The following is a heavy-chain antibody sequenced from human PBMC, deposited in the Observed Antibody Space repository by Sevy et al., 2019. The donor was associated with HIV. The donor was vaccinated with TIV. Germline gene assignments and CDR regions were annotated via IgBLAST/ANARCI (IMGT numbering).Heavy chain of an antibody. D-gene: IGHD6-19*01. V-gene: IGHV3-21*01. J-gene: IGHJ1*01. CDR1: GFTFSSYS. CDR3: ARVVKQWLFQH. CDR2: ISSSSSYI. Sequence: GGSLRLSCAASGFTFSSYSMNWVRQAPGKGLEWVSSISSSSSYIYYADSVKGRFTISRDNAKNSLYLHMNSLRAEDTAVYYCARVVKQWLFQHWGQGTLVTVSS.